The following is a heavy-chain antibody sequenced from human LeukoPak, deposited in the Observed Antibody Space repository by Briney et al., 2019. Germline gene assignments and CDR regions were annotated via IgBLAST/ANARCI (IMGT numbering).Heavy chain of an antibody. V-gene: IGHV5-51*01. CDR3: ARPPYYPDY. J-gene: IGHJ4*02. Sequence: MPGESLKISCKGSGYSFISYWIGWVRQMPGKGLEWMGIICPGDSDTRYSPSFQGQVTISADKSINTAYLQWSSLKASDTAMYYCARPPYYPDYWGQGTLVTVSS. CDR1: GYSFISYW. CDR2: ICPGDSDT. D-gene: IGHD3-10*01.